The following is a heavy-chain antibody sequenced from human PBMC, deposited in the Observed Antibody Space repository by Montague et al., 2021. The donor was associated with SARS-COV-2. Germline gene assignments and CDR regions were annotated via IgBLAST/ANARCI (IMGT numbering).Heavy chain of an antibody. V-gene: IGHV4-59*07. Sequence: SDTLSLTCTVSGGSMSDYYWTWIRQPPGKGPEWIGYFSRSGGSNXSPSLRGRVTISLVTSRSQFSLQLSSVTAADTAFYYCARLTQLGYCSSASCSPALYFDYWGQGFLVSVSS. CDR1: GGSMSDYY. D-gene: IGHD2-15*01. J-gene: IGHJ4*02. CDR3: ARLTQLGYCSSASCSPALYFDY. CDR2: FSRSGGS.